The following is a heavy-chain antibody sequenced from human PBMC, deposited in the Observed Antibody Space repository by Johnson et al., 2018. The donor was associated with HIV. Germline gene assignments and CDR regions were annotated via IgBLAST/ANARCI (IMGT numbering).Heavy chain of an antibody. J-gene: IGHJ3*02. D-gene: IGHD2/OR15-2a*01. CDR3: TTGAFHAYDM. V-gene: IGHV3-74*02. CDR1: GFTFSSYD. Sequence: VQLVESGGGLKQPGGSLRLSCAASGFTFSSYDMHWVRQATGQGLVWVSRIISDVSSAIYTDSVTGRFTISRDNTKNTLYLQMNSLRAEDTAVYYCTTGAFHAYDMWGQGTMVTVSS. CDR2: IISDVSSA.